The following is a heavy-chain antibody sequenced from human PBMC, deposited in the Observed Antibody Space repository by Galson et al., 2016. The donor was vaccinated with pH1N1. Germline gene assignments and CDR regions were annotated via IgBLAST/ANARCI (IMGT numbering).Heavy chain of an antibody. V-gene: IGHV4-34*01. J-gene: IGHJ4*02. D-gene: IGHD6-13*01. Sequence: ETLSLTCTVYGGSFSDYYWSWIRQPPGKGLEWIGEVNPSGSTIYNPSLNSRVIISADTSRNQFSLKLTSVTAADTAVYFCARGRAKGGAGAGSSPYYFDFWGLGTRVTVSS. CDR1: GGSFSDYY. CDR3: ARGRAKGGAGAGSSPYYFDF. CDR2: VNPSGST.